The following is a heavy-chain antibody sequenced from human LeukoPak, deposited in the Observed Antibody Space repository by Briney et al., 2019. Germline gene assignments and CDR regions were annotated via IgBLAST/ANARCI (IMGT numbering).Heavy chain of an antibody. CDR2: ISSSGSTI. CDR3: ARVTPGGATWNSLDY. V-gene: IGHV3-11*01. Sequence: PGGSLGLSCAASGFTFSDYYMSWIRQAPGKGLEWVSYISSSGSTIYYADSVKGRFTISRDNAKNSLYLQMNSLRAEDTAVYYCARVTPGGATWNSLDYWGQGTLVTDSS. D-gene: IGHD1-26*01. CDR1: GFTFSDYY. J-gene: IGHJ4*02.